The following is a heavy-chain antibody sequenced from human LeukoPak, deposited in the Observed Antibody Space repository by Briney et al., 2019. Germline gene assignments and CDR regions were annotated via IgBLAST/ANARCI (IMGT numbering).Heavy chain of an antibody. CDR1: GFTFDDYA. CDR3: AKDRDRSGGSCYSSLDY. J-gene: IGHJ4*02. D-gene: IGHD2-15*01. V-gene: IGHV3-9*01. Sequence: PGGFLRLSCAGSGFTFDDYAMHWVRQAPGKGLEWVSGISWNSGSIGYADSVKGRFTISRDNAKNSLYLQMNSLRAEDTALYYCAKDRDRSGGSCYSSLDYWGQGTLVTVSS. CDR2: ISWNSGSI.